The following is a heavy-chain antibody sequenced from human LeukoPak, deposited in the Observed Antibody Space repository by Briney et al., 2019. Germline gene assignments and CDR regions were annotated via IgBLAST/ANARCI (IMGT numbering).Heavy chain of an antibody. Sequence: SETLSLTCTVSGGSISSGSYYWSWIRQPAGKGLEWIGRIYTSGSTNYNPSLKSRVTISVDTSKNQFSLKLSSVTAADTAVYYCARDIEEGIAVAGTSYYYYYYMDVWGKGTTVTVSS. CDR1: GGSISSGSYY. J-gene: IGHJ6*03. V-gene: IGHV4-61*02. CDR2: IYTSGST. CDR3: ARDIEEGIAVAGTSYYYYYYMDV. D-gene: IGHD6-19*01.